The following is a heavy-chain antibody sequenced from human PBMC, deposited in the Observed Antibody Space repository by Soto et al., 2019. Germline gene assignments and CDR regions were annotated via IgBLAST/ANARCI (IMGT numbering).Heavy chain of an antibody. CDR3: ARANGYSSSYYYGMDV. CDR1: GGSISSGDYY. Sequence: PSETLSLTCTVSGGSISSGDYYWSWIRQPPGKGLEWIGYIYYSGSTYYNPSLKSRVTISVDTSKNQFSLKLSSVTAADTAVYYCARANGYSSSYYYGMDVWGQGTTVTV. J-gene: IGHJ6*02. D-gene: IGHD6-6*01. V-gene: IGHV4-30-4*01. CDR2: IYYSGST.